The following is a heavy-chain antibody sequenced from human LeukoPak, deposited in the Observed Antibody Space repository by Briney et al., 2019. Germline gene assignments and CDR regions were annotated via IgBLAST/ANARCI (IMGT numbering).Heavy chain of an antibody. CDR1: GFTFSDFW. CDR2: INQDGTEI. V-gene: IGHV3-7*01. CDR3: VRNEA. J-gene: IGHJ5*02. Sequence: PGGSLRLSCVVSGFTFSDFWMSWVRQAPGKGLEWVANINQDGTEINYVGSLKGRFTISRDNAKNSLFLQMNSLRAEDTALYYCVRNEAWGQGTLVTVSS.